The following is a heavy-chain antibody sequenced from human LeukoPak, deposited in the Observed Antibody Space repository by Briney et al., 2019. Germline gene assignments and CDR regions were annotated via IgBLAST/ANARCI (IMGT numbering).Heavy chain of an antibody. CDR2: ITSDSKTI. CDR1: GFSFSNFE. CDR3: AKGPGPRGFLNWFDP. Sequence: GGSLRLSCAASGFSFSNFEMNWVRQAPGKGLEWISYITSDSKTIYYADSVKGRFTISRDNAKNSLFLQMNSLSAEDTATYYCAKGPGPRGFLNWFDPWGQGTLVTVSS. J-gene: IGHJ5*01. D-gene: IGHD5-12*01. V-gene: IGHV3-48*03.